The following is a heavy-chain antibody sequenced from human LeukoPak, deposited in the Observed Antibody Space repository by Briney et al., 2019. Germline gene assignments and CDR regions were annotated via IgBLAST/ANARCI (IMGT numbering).Heavy chain of an antibody. CDR2: IYSGGST. CDR3: ATMLQLERRDIDY. J-gene: IGHJ4*02. CDR1: GFTVSSNY. D-gene: IGHD1-1*01. V-gene: IGHV3-53*05. Sequence: AGGSLRLSCAASGFTVSSNYMSWVRQAPGKGLEWVSVIYSGGSTYYADSVKGRFTISRDNSKNTLYLQMNSLRAEDTAVYYCATMLQLERRDIDYWGQGTLVTVSS.